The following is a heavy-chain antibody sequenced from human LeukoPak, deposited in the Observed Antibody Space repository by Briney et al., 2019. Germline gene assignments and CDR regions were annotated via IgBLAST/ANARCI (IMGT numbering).Heavy chain of an antibody. D-gene: IGHD2-15*01. V-gene: IGHV3-21*01. CDR1: GFTFSSYS. CDR2: ISSSSSYI. CDR3: ARAYCSGGSCSDDY. J-gene: IGHJ4*02. Sequence: GGSLRLSCAASGFTFSSYSMNWVRQAPGKGLECVSSISSSSSYIYYADSVKGRFTISRDNAKNSLYLQMNSLRAEDTAVYYCARAYCSGGSCSDDYWGQGTLVTVSS.